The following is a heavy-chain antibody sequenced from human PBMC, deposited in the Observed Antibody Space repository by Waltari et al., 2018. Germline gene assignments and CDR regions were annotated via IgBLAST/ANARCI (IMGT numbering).Heavy chain of an antibody. CDR3: ARHARGSSWPYYYYYGMDV. CDR2: IYYSGST. CDR1: GGSISSSSYY. Sequence: QQQLQESGPGLVKPSETLSLTCTVSGGSISSSSYYWGWIRQPPGKGLEWIGSIYYSGSTYYNPSLKSRVTISVDTSKNQFSLKLSSVTAADTAVYYCARHARGSSWPYYYYYGMDVWGQGTTVTVSS. J-gene: IGHJ6*02. V-gene: IGHV4-39*01. D-gene: IGHD6-13*01.